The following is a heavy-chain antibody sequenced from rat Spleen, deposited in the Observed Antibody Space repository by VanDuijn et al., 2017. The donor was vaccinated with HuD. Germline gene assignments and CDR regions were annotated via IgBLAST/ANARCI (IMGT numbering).Heavy chain of an antibody. J-gene: IGHJ4*01. Sequence: EVQLVESGGGLVQPGRSLKLSCVASGFTFNNHWMSWIRQAPGKGLEWVASISNSGGSIYYPDSVKGRFTISRDNAQNTVYLQMHSLRSEDTATYYCGKDMNYYSTYPFYVMGAWGQGASVTVSS. V-gene: IGHV5-31*01. CDR1: GFTFNNHW. CDR3: GKDMNYYSTYPFYVMGA. D-gene: IGHD1-2*01. CDR2: ISNSGGSI.